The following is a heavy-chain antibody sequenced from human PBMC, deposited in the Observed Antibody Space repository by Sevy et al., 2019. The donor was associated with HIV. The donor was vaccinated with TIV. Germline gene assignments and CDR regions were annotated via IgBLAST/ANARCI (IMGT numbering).Heavy chain of an antibody. V-gene: IGHV3-49*03. J-gene: IGHJ5*02. D-gene: IGHD6-19*01. CDR1: GFTFGDFA. CDR2: IRAEGYGGTP. Sequence: GGSLRLSCTTSGFTFGDFAMSWFRQAPGKGLEWVGFIRAEGYGGTPEHAAYVKGRFTISRDDSKNITYLQMDSLETEDTGVYFCTRGGIAVTRRRFNWLDPWGQGTLVTVSS. CDR3: TRGGIAVTRRRFNWLDP.